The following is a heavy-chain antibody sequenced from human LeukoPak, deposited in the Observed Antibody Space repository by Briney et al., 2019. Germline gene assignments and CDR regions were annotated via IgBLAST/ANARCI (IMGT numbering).Heavy chain of an antibody. J-gene: IGHJ4*02. D-gene: IGHD6-19*01. CDR3: ARITGSGWWRYFDY. CDR1: GYTFTSYY. Sequence: SVKVSCKASGYTFTSYYMHWVRQAPGQGLEWMGRIIPILGIANYAQKFHGRVTITADKSTNTAYMELSSLRSEDTAVYYCARITGSGWWRYFDYWGQGTLGTVSS. CDR2: IIPILGIA. V-gene: IGHV1-69*02.